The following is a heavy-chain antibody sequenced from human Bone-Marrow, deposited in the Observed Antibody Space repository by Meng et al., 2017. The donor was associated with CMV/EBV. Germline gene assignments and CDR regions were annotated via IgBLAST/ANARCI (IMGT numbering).Heavy chain of an antibody. CDR2: IRSDGTGT. CDR1: GFTLTHFW. J-gene: IGHJ6*02. V-gene: IGHV3-74*01. Sequence: GESLKISCAASGFTLTHFWIHWVRQAPGKGLVWVSRIRSDGTGTSYADSVKGRFTVSRDNAKNTQYLQMNSLRAEDTAVYYCAKGTGYCSGGSCYYYYYYGMDVWGQGTTVTVSS. D-gene: IGHD2-15*01. CDR3: AKGTGYCSGGSCYYYYYYGMDV.